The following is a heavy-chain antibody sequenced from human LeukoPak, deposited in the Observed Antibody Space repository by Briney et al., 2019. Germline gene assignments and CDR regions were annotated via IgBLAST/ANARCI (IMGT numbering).Heavy chain of an antibody. J-gene: IGHJ4*02. V-gene: IGHV1-69*05. Sequence: SVKLSCKASGGTFSSYAISWVRQAPGQGLKWMGGIIPIFGTANYAQKFQGRVTITTDESTSTAYMELSSLRSEDTAVYYCARAAATALHFDYWGQGTLVTVSS. CDR2: IIPIFGTA. D-gene: IGHD6-25*01. CDR1: GGTFSSYA. CDR3: ARAAATALHFDY.